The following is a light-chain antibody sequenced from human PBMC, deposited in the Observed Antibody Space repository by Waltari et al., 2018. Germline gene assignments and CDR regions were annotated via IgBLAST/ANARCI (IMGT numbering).Light chain of an antibody. CDR3: QQYDISPLT. Sequence: EIVLTQSPGTLSLSPGERATLHCRARQTVRPTYLAWYQQKPGQAPTLLIYGASSRATGIPDRFSGSGSGTDFSLTISSLEPEDFAVYYCQQYDISPLTFGGGTKVEIK. J-gene: IGKJ4*01. CDR1: QTVRPTY. V-gene: IGKV3-20*01. CDR2: GAS.